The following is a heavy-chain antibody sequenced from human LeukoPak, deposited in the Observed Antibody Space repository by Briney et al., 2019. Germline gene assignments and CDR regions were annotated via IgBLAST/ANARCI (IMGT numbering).Heavy chain of an antibody. V-gene: IGHV4-61*02. J-gene: IGHJ5*02. CDR1: GGSISTDLYY. D-gene: IGHD6-19*01. CDR3: ARGSGWNSFDP. Sequence: KPSETLSLTCTVSGGSISTDLYYWTWIRQPAGKGLEWIGRIYSNGWTDYNPPLRSRVSISIDTSKNHFSLKMSLATAADTALYYCARGSGWNSFDPWGQGTLVTVSS. CDR2: IYSNGWT.